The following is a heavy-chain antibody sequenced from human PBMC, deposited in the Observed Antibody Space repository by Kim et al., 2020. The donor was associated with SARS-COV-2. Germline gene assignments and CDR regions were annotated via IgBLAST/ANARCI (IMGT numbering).Heavy chain of an antibody. CDR1: GGSISSGGYY. Sequence: SETLSLTCTVSGGSISSGGYYWSWIRQHPGKGLEWIGYIYYSGSTYYNPSLKSRVTISVDTSKNQFSLKLSSVTAADTAVYYCARLGTVTLVDYWGQGTLVTVSS. CDR2: IYYSGST. CDR3: ARLGTVTLVDY. J-gene: IGHJ4*02. D-gene: IGHD4-17*01. V-gene: IGHV4-31*03.